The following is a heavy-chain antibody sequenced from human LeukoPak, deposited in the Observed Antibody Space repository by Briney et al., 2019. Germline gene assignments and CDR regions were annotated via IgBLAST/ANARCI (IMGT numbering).Heavy chain of an antibody. CDR2: ISGSGGST. Sequence: SGGSLRLSCAASGFTFSDYYMSWVRQAPGKGLEWVSAISGSGGSTYFADSVKGRFTISRDNSKNTLYLQMNSLRAEDTAVYYCAKRDDSSGYYLRYFDYWGQGTLVTVSS. CDR3: AKRDDSSGYYLRYFDY. CDR1: GFTFSDYY. J-gene: IGHJ4*02. D-gene: IGHD3-22*01. V-gene: IGHV3-23*01.